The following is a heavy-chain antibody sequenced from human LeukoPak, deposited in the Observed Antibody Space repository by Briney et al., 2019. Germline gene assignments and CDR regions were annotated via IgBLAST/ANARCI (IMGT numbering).Heavy chain of an antibody. Sequence: ASVKVSCKASGYTFTSYGISWVRQAPGQGLEWMGWISAYNGNTNYAQKFQGWVTMTRDTSISTAYMELSRLRSDDTAVYYCAVLRGSIDYWGQGTLVTVSS. CDR1: GYTFTSYG. CDR2: ISAYNGNT. V-gene: IGHV1-18*01. CDR3: AVLRGSIDY. D-gene: IGHD3-10*01. J-gene: IGHJ4*02.